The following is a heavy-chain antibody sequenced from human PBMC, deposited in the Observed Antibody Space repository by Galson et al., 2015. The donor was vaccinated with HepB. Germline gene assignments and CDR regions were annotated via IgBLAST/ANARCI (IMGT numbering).Heavy chain of an antibody. V-gene: IGHV7-4-1*02. Sequence: QSGAEVKKPGSSVKVSCKASGYTFTSYAMNWVRQAPGQGLEWMGWINTNTGNPTYAQGFTGRFVFSLDTSVSTAYLQISSLKAEDTAVYYCARDLQRNWNLGGEDYWGQGTLVTVSS. CDR1: GYTFTSYA. CDR2: INTNTGNP. CDR3: ARDLQRNWNLGGEDY. D-gene: IGHD1-1*01. J-gene: IGHJ4*02.